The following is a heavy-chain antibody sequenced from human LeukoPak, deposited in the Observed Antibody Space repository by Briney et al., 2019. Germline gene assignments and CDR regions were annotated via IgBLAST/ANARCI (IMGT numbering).Heavy chain of an antibody. J-gene: IGHJ4*02. CDR1: GFTFSSYA. V-gene: IGHV3-30-3*01. CDR2: ISYDGSNK. CDR3: ARVEEYYYGSGSPSYY. Sequence: GGSLRLSCAASGFTFSSYAMHWVRQAPGKGLEWVAVISYDGSNKYYADSVKGRFTISRDNSKNTLYLQMNSLRAEDTAVYYCARVEEYYYGSGSPSYYWGQGTLVTVSS. D-gene: IGHD3-10*01.